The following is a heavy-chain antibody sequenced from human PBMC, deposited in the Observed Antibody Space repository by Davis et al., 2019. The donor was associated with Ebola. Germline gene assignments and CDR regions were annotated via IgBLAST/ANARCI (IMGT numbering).Heavy chain of an antibody. CDR2: IDYSGST. D-gene: IGHD5-24*01. CDR3: ARDTEVGDNAFDI. V-gene: IGHV4-59*01. Sequence: PSETLSLTCTVSGGSISSYYWSWIRQPPGKGLEWIGYIDYSGSTNYNPSLKSRVTISVDTSKNQFSLKLSSVTAADTAVYYCARDTEVGDNAFDIWGQGTMVTVSS. CDR1: GGSISSYY. J-gene: IGHJ3*02.